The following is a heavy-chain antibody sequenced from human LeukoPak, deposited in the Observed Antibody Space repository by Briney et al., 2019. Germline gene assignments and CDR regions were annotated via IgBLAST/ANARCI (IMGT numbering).Heavy chain of an antibody. Sequence: SETLSLTCTVSGGSISSYYWSWLRQPAGKGLEWIGRIYTSGSTNYNPSLTSRVTMSVDTSKNQFSLKLSSVTAADTAVYYCARDGSGSPLYYFDYWGQGTLVTVSS. J-gene: IGHJ4*02. CDR2: IYTSGST. D-gene: IGHD3-10*01. CDR1: GGSISSYY. CDR3: ARDGSGSPLYYFDY. V-gene: IGHV4-4*07.